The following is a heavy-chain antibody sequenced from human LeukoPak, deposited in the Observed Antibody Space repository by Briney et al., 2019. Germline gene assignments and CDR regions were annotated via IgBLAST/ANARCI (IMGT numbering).Heavy chain of an antibody. CDR1: GGTFSSYA. J-gene: IGHJ4*02. CDR3: ASSGGYCSGGSCYSHY. CDR2: IIPIFGMA. Sequence: SVKVSCKASGGTFSSYAISWARQAPGQGLEWMGRIIPIFGMANYAQKFQGRVTITADKSTSTAYMELSSLRSEDTAVYYCASSGGYCSGGSCYSHYWGQGTLVTVSS. D-gene: IGHD2-15*01. V-gene: IGHV1-69*04.